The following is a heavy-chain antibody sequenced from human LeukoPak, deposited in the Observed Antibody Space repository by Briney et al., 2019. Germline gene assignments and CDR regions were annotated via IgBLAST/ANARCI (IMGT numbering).Heavy chain of an antibody. Sequence: GGSLRLSCAASGFTFSNYAMTWVRQAPGKGLEWVSSLSGSGGSTYYADSVKGRFTISRDNSKNTLYLQMNSLRAEDTAVYYCAKVQQLVLPWFDPWGQGTLVTVSS. CDR2: LSGSGGST. J-gene: IGHJ5*02. D-gene: IGHD6-13*01. CDR3: AKVQQLVLPWFDP. CDR1: GFTFSNYA. V-gene: IGHV3-23*01.